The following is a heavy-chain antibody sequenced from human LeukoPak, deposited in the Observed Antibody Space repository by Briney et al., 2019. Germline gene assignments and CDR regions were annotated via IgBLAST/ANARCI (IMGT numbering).Heavy chain of an antibody. J-gene: IGHJ5*02. Sequence: SVKVSCKASGGTFSSYAISWVRQAPGQGLEWMGGIIPIFGTANYAQKFQGRVTITTAESTSTAYMELSSLRSEDTAVYYCARALGYCSSTSCPFDPWGQGTLVTVSS. CDR2: IIPIFGTA. CDR1: GGTFSSYA. CDR3: ARALGYCSSTSCPFDP. D-gene: IGHD2-2*01. V-gene: IGHV1-69*05.